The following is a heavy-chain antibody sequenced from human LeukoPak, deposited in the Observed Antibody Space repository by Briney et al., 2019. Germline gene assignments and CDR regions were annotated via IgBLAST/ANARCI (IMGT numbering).Heavy chain of an antibody. V-gene: IGHV1-2*02. D-gene: IGHD3-10*01. CDR2: INPNSVGT. CDR3: TRGGYGAGGIGVDY. Sequence: ASVKVSCKASGYTFTGYFMHWVRQAPGQGLEWMGWINPNSVGTNYAQKFQGRVAMTRDTSISTAYMELSRLRSDDTAVYYCTRGGYGAGGIGVDYWGQGTLVTVSS. J-gene: IGHJ4*02. CDR1: GYTFTGYF.